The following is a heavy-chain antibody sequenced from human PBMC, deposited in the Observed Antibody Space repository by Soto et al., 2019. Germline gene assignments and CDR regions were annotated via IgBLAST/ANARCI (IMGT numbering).Heavy chain of an antibody. D-gene: IGHD3-9*01. CDR1: GDSISSSNYF. V-gene: IGHV4-39*01. CDR2: IFYSGST. CDR3: ARHPYDILTGYWQDY. J-gene: IGHJ4*02. Sequence: TLSLTCTVSGDSISSSNYFWGWIRQPPGKGLEWIGTIFYSGSTYYNPSLKSRVTISVDTAKNQFSLKLSSVTAADPAVYYCARHPYDILTGYWQDYWGQGTLVTVSS.